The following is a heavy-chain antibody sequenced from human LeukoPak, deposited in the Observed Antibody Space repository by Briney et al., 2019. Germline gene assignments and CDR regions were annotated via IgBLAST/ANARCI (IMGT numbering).Heavy chain of an antibody. CDR1: GYTFATYG. CDR2: ISANTGKT. CDR3: AEVAGDRMDY. Sequence: ASVKVSCKASGYTFATYGFCWVRQAPGHGLEWMGWISANTGKTDYAQKFQGRVTMTTDTSTSTAYMELRSLGADDTAVYYCAEVAGDRMDYWGQGTLLTVSS. J-gene: IGHJ4*02. V-gene: IGHV1-18*01. D-gene: IGHD6-13*01.